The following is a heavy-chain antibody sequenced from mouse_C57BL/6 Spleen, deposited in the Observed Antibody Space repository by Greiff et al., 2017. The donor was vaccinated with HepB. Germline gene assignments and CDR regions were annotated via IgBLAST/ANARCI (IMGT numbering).Heavy chain of an antibody. CDR2: INPNNGGT. V-gene: IGHV1-22*01. D-gene: IGHD2-3*01. CDR1: GYTFTDYN. Sequence: SGPELVKPGASVKMSCKASGYTFTDYNMHWVKQSHGKSLEWIGYINPNNGGTSYNQKFKGKATLTVNKSSSTAYMELRSLTSEDSAVYYCARLGDGYSWFAYWGQGTLVTVSA. CDR3: ARLGDGYSWFAY. J-gene: IGHJ3*01.